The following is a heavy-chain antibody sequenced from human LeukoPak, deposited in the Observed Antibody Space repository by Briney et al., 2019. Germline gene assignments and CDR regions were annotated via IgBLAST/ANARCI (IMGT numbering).Heavy chain of an antibody. V-gene: IGHV3-48*04. CDR1: GFTFSSYS. CDR3: ARTSGSYDEFDY. CDR2: ISSSGSTI. D-gene: IGHD1-26*01. J-gene: IGHJ4*02. Sequence: GGSLRLSCAASGFTFSSYSMNWVRQAPGKGLEWVSYISSSGSTIYYADSVKGRFTIPRDNAKNSLYLQMNSLRAEDTAVYYCARTSGSYDEFDYWGQGTLVTVSS.